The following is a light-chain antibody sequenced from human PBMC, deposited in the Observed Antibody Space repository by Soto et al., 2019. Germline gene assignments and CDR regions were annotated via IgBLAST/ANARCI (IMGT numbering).Light chain of an antibody. CDR3: QQYGSSGT. V-gene: IGKV3-20*01. CDR2: GAS. J-gene: IGKJ1*01. CDR1: QSVSNNS. Sequence: EIEITQSPGTLSRSPGERATLSCRASQSVSNNSLAWYQQKPGQAPRLLIYGASNRATGIPDRFSGSGSGTDFTLTISRLEPEDFAVYYCQQYGSSGTFGQGTKVDIK.